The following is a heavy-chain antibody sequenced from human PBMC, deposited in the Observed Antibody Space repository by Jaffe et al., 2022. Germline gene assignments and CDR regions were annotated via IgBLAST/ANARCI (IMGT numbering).Heavy chain of an antibody. Sequence: QVQLVQSGAEVKKPGASVKVSCKASGYTFTSYAMHWVRQAPGQRLEWMGWINAGNGNTKYSQKFQGRVTITRDTSASTAYMELSSLRSEDTAVYYCARVALGAAATRDRNYYYYYMDVWGKGTTVTVSS. CDR1: GYTFTSYA. J-gene: IGHJ6*03. V-gene: IGHV1-3*01. CDR2: INAGNGNT. CDR3: ARVALGAAATRDRNYYYYYMDV. D-gene: IGHD6-13*01.